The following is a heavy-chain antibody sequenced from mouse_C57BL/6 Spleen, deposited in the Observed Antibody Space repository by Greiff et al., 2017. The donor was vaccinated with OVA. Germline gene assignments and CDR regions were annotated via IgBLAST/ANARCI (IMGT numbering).Heavy chain of an antibody. Sequence: QVQLQQSGPGLVQPSQSLSITCTVSGFSLTSYGVHWVRQSPGKGLEWLGVIWRGGSTDYNAAFISRLSISKDNSKSQVFFKMNSLQADDTAIYYCARSYGSSHWYFDVWGTGTTVTVSS. V-gene: IGHV2-2*01. J-gene: IGHJ1*03. CDR2: IWRGGST. D-gene: IGHD1-1*01. CDR3: ARSYGSSHWYFDV. CDR1: GFSLTSYG.